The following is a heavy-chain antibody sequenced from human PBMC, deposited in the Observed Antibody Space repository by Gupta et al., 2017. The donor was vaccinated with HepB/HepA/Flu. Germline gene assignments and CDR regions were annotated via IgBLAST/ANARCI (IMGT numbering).Heavy chain of an antibody. CDR1: CATFGRYC. V-gene: IGHV3-49*04. D-gene: IGHD3-3*01. Sequence: EVLLVESGGGLVQPGRSLRLSRTSYCATFGRYCLKWVRQAPGRGLEWVAYIRSEAYDMGTEYAASVRGRFTSYRDDSERVAYLKIDSLKTDDSGLYYCTTYDFWTGYDSYWGQGTLVTVSS. CDR2: IRSEAYDMGT. J-gene: IGHJ4*02. CDR3: TTYDFWTGYDSY.